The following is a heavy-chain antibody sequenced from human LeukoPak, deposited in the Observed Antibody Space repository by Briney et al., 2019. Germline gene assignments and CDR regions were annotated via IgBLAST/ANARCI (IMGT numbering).Heavy chain of an antibody. J-gene: IGHJ4*02. CDR2: IKQDGSEK. CDR3: ARDPAYFDWLSSTPDY. V-gene: IGHV3-7*01. D-gene: IGHD3-9*01. Sequence: GGSLRLSCAASGFTFSSYWVSWVRQAPGKGLEWVANIKQDGSEKYYVDSVKGRFTISRDNAKNSLYLQMNSLRAEDTAVYYCARDPAYFDWLSSTPDYWGQGTLVTVSS. CDR1: GFTFSSYW.